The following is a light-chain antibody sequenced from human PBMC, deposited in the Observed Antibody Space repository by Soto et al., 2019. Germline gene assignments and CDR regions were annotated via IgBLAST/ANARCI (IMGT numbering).Light chain of an antibody. CDR3: TSYGGRNNLV. Sequence: QSALTQPPSASGSPGQAVAISCTGTTSDVGGYNYVSWYQQHPGKAPKLMISEVSKRPSGVPDRFSGSKSGNTASLTVSGLQAEDEAYYYRTSYGGRNNLVFGGGTKLTVL. CDR2: EVS. J-gene: IGLJ2*01. V-gene: IGLV2-8*01. CDR1: TSDVGGYNY.